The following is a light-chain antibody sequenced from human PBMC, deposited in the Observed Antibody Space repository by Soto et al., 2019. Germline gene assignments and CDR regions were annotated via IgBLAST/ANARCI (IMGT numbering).Light chain of an antibody. Sequence: EIVLTQSPGTLSLSPGERASLSCRASQAFSSSSLAWYQQKPGQAPRLLIYGASSRATGIPDRFSGSGSGTDFTLTINRLEPEDFAVYYCHQCGSPPTFGGGTKVDIK. V-gene: IGKV3-20*01. J-gene: IGKJ4*01. CDR2: GAS. CDR1: QAFSSSS. CDR3: HQCGSPPT.